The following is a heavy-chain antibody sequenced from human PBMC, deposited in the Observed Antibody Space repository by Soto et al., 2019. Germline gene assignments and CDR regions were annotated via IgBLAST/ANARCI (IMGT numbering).Heavy chain of an antibody. Sequence: QVQLVQSGAEVKKPGASVKVSCKASGYTFTSYGISWVRQAPGQGLECMGWISAYNGNTNYAQKLQGRVTMTTDTSTSTAYMELRSLRSDDTAVYYCARDEFPRGGSGSRIQPLDYWGQGTLVTVSS. CDR2: ISAYNGNT. D-gene: IGHD3-10*01. CDR1: GYTFTSYG. J-gene: IGHJ4*02. V-gene: IGHV1-18*01. CDR3: ARDEFPRGGSGSRIQPLDY.